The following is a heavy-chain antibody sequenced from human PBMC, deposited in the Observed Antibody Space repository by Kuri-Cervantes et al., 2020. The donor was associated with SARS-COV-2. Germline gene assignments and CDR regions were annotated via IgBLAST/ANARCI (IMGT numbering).Heavy chain of an antibody. Sequence: GGSLRLSCAASGFTFSSYWMSWVRQAPGKGLEWVANIKQDGSEKYYVDSVKGRFTISRDNAKNSLHLQMNSLRAEDAAVYYCARDRHSSGYYPRGFDYWGQGTLVTVSS. V-gene: IGHV3-7*01. CDR1: GFTFSSYW. CDR3: ARDRHSSGYYPRGFDY. CDR2: IKQDGSEK. J-gene: IGHJ4*02. D-gene: IGHD3-22*01.